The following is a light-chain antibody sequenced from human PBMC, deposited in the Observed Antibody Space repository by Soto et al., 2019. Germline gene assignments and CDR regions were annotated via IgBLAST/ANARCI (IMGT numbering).Light chain of an antibody. CDR3: QQYNSSPGT. CDR1: PSISSR. V-gene: IGKV1-5*03. J-gene: IGKJ1*01. CDR2: KAS. Sequence: DIQMTQSPSTLSASVGDRVNITCRASPSISSRLAWYQQNPGKATKHLIYKASSLESGVPSRFSRSGSGTEFTLTISILQPDDFATYYCQQYNSSPGTFGQGTKVEIK.